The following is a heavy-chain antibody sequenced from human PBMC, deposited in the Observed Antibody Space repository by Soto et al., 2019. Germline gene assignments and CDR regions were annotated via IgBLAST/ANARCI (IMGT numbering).Heavy chain of an antibody. CDR2: ISGSGGST. V-gene: IGHV3-23*01. D-gene: IGHD3-9*01. J-gene: IGHJ4*02. CDR1: GFTFSSYA. CDR3: AKDNDIVTGSVVL. Sequence: EVQLLESGGGLVQPGGSLSLSCAASGFTFSSYAMSWLRQAPGNGLEWVSAISGSGGSTYYADSVKSRCTISSDNSKIPLYLQMNSLRAEDTAVYYCAKDNDIVTGSVVLWGQGTLVTVSS.